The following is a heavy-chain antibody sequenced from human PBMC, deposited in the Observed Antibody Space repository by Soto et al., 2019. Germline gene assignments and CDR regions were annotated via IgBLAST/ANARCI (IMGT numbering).Heavy chain of an antibody. CDR2: INPNSGGT. V-gene: IGHV1-2*04. J-gene: IGHJ4*02. D-gene: IGHD3-22*01. CDR3: ARERHPIVALDY. Sequence: QVQLVQSGAEVKKPGASVKVSCKASGYTFTGNYMHWVRQAPGQGLEWMGWINPNSGGTNDAQKFQGWVTMTRDTSISTADMELSRLRSDDTAVYYCARERHPIVALDYWGQGTLVTVSS. CDR1: GYTFTGNY.